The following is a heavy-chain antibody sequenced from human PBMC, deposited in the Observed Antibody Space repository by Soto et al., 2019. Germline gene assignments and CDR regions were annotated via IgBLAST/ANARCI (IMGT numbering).Heavy chain of an antibody. V-gene: IGHV3-23*01. D-gene: IGHD1-26*01. CDR2: ISGSGGST. Sequence: GGSLRLSCAASGFTFSSYAMSWVRQAPGKGLEWVSAISGSGGSTYYADSVKGRFTISRDNSKNSLYLQMNSLRVEDTAVYYCARDPYSGSYQGGFDSWGQGTLVTVSS. CDR3: ARDPYSGSYQGGFDS. CDR1: GFTFSSYA. J-gene: IGHJ4*02.